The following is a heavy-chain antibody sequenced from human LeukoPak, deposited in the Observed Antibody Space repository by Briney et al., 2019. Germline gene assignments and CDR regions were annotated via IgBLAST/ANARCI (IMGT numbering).Heavy chain of an antibody. J-gene: IGHJ4*02. Sequence: PSETLSLTCTVSGGSISSGDYYWSWIRQPPGKGLEWIGYIYYSGSTYYNPSLMSRITISVDRSQNQFSLKMRDVTAADTAVYFCATADWESFYFDSWGQGALVAVSS. V-gene: IGHV4-31*03. D-gene: IGHD1-26*01. CDR1: GGSISSGDYY. CDR2: IYYSGST. CDR3: ATADWESFYFDS.